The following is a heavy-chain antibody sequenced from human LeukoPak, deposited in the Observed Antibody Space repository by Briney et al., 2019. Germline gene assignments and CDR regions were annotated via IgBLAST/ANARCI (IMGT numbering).Heavy chain of an antibody. Sequence: GESLTLSCAASGFTFSSYAMSWVRQPPGKGLEWVSSISGSGGSKYYADTVKGRFTITRDNSKTTLYLQMNSLRAEDTALYFCAKDGLRYFDWFTTGDCWGQGTLVTVSS. CDR2: ISGSGGSK. J-gene: IGHJ4*02. V-gene: IGHV3-23*01. D-gene: IGHD3-9*01. CDR3: AKDGLRYFDWFTTGDC. CDR1: GFTFSSYA.